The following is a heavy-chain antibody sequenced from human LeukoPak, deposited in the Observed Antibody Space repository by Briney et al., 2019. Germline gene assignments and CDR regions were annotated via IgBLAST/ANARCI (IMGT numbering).Heavy chain of an antibody. J-gene: IGHJ4*02. CDR2: SGTVGDT. Sequence: PGESLRLSSAASGFTSSAYDMHWVRQITGGGLEWVSTSGTVGDTFYSDSVKGRFAISRDDSRNTLYLQMSSLRAEDTAVYYCARDRGWLQMMDWGQGTLVTVSS. CDR1: GFTSSAYD. V-gene: IGHV3-13*04. D-gene: IGHD5-24*01. CDR3: ARDRGWLQMMD.